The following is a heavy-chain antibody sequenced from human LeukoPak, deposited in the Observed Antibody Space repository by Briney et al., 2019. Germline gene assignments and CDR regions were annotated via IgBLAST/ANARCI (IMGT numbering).Heavy chain of an antibody. CDR3: VKDYVREQYTNYGWDY. D-gene: IGHD3-16*01. Sequence: GGSLKLSCSASGFTFSSYAVHWVRQAPGKGLEYVSAISSNGGSTYYADSVKGRFTISRDNSKNTLYLQMSSLRAEDTAVYYCVKDYVREQYTNYGWDYWGQGTLVTVSS. J-gene: IGHJ4*02. CDR2: ISSNGGST. CDR1: GFTFSSYA. V-gene: IGHV3-64D*06.